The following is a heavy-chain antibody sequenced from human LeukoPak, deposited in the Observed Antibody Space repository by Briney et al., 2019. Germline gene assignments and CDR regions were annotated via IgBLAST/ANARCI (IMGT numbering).Heavy chain of an antibody. J-gene: IGHJ4*02. CDR2: IYYSGST. D-gene: IGHD3-3*01. CDR1: GGSISSGDYY. CDR3: ARRGTYYDFWSGMGALGYFDY. Sequence: PSETLSLTCTVSGGSISSGDYYWRWIRQPPGKGLEWIGYIYYSGSTYYNPSLKSRVTISVDTSKNQFSLKLSSVTAADTAVYYCARRGTYYDFWSGMGALGYFDYWGQGTLLTVSS. V-gene: IGHV4-30-4*08.